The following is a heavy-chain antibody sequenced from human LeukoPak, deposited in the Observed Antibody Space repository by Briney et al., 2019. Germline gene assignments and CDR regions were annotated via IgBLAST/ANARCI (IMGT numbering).Heavy chain of an antibody. CDR3: ARHLSGITGYTYGRGIDY. D-gene: IGHD5-18*01. J-gene: IGHJ4*02. CDR1: GFTFSDYY. V-gene: IGHV3-7*01. Sequence: PGGSLRLSCAASGFTFSDYYMSWVRQAPGKGLEWVANIKKDGSEKYYVDSVKGRFTISRDNAKKSLYLQMNSLRAEDTAVYYCARHLSGITGYTYGRGIDYWGQGTLLTVSS. CDR2: IKKDGSEK.